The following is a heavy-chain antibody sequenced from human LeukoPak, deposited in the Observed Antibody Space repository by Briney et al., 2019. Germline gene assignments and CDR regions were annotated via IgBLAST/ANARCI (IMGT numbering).Heavy chain of an antibody. CDR3: ARGLGATIPYYCYMDV. D-gene: IGHD5-12*01. CDR1: GYTFTSYD. V-gene: IGHV1-8*01. Sequence: ASVKVSCKASGYTFTSYDINWVRQATGQGLEWMGWMNPNSGNTGYAQKFQGRVTMTRNTSISTAYMELSSLRSEDTAVYYCARGLGATIPYYCYMDVWGKGTTVTVSS. CDR2: MNPNSGNT. J-gene: IGHJ6*03.